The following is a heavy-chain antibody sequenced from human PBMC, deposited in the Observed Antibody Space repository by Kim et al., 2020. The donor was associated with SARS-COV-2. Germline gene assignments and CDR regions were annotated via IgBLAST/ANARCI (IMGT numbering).Heavy chain of an antibody. CDR3: ARLEGIAALFDYYYYGMDV. J-gene: IGHJ6*02. D-gene: IGHD6-13*01. CDR1: GFTFSDYY. CDR2: ISSSGSTI. V-gene: IGHV3-11*01. Sequence: GGSLRLSCAASGFTFSDYYMSWIRQAPGRGLEWVSYISSSGSTIYYADSVKGRFTISRDNAKNSLYLQMNSLRAEDTAVYYCARLEGIAALFDYYYYGMDVWGQGTTVTVSS.